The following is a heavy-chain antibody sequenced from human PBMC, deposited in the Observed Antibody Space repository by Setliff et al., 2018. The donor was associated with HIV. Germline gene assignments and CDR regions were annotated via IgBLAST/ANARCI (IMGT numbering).Heavy chain of an antibody. CDR3: ASEKKAWSVSDSFYEY. D-gene: IGHD3-3*01. Sequence: SETLSLTCTVSGGTIASGGHYWSWIRQHPGKGLEWIGYIFYSGSTYYNPSLKSRVTISVDTSKKKFSLKLTSMTATDTAVYYCASEKKAWSVSDSFYEYWGQGVPVTVSS. V-gene: IGHV4-61*08. CDR1: GGTIASGGHY. J-gene: IGHJ4*02. CDR2: IFYSGST.